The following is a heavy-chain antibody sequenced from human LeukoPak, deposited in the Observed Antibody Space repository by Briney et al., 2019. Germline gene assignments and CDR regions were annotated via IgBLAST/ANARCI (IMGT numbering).Heavy chain of an antibody. D-gene: IGHD6-13*01. CDR2: IKGDGFT. V-gene: IGHV3-23*01. CDR1: GFTLSTYA. Sequence: GGSLRLSCAASGFTLSTYAMSWVRQAPGKGLEWVSTIKGDGFTYDSDSVKGRFTISRDDSKNTLNLQMDSLRAEDTAVYYCVKAWDSGSSIYDYWGQGTLVTVSS. J-gene: IGHJ4*02. CDR3: VKAWDSGSSIYDY.